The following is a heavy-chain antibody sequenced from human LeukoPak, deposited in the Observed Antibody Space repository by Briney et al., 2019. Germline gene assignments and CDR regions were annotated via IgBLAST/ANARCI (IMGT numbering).Heavy chain of an antibody. J-gene: IGHJ4*02. CDR2: INHSGST. Sequence: KPSETLSLTCAVCGGSFSGYYWSWIRQPPGKGLEWIGEINHSGSTNYNPSFKSRVTISVDTSKNQFSLKLSSVTAADTAVYYCARAYDYVWGSYSALYFDYWGQGTLVTVSS. D-gene: IGHD3-16*01. CDR3: ARAYDYVWGSYSALYFDY. V-gene: IGHV4-34*01. CDR1: GGSFSGYY.